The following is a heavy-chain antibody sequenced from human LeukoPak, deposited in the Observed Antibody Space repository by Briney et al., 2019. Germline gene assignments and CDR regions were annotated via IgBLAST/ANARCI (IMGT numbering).Heavy chain of an antibody. Sequence: PGGSLRLSCAASGFTFSSHGMHWVRQAPGKGLEWVAIIWYGGSNKYYADSVKGRFTISRDNSKNTLYLQMNSLRAEDTAVYYCAKDSGSCWFGGDSQWGQGTLVTVSS. CDR2: IWYGGSNK. CDR1: GFTFSSHG. CDR3: AKDSGSCWFGGDSQ. D-gene: IGHD3-10*01. V-gene: IGHV3-30*02. J-gene: IGHJ4*02.